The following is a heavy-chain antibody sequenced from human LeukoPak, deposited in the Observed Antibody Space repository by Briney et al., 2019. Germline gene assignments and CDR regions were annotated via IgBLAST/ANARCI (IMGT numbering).Heavy chain of an antibody. CDR1: GYTFTSYG. Sequence: ASVKVSCKASGYTFTSYGISWVRQAPGQGLEWMGWISAYNGNTNYAQKLQGRVTMTTDTSTSTAYMELRSLRSDDTAVYYCARVAVLRYFEAPFDYWGQGTLVTVSS. CDR3: ARVAVLRYFEAPFDY. CDR2: ISAYNGNT. J-gene: IGHJ4*02. V-gene: IGHV1-18*01. D-gene: IGHD3-9*01.